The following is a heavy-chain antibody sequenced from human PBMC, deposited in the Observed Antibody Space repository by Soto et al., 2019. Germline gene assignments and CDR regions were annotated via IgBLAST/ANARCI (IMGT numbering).Heavy chain of an antibody. CDR3: TRSTIAHWYFDL. D-gene: IGHD2-2*01. V-gene: IGHV1-8*01. CDR2: MNGNRDNT. J-gene: IGHJ2*01. Sequence: QVQLEQSGAEVKSPGASVKVSCKASGYSFTSYDINWVRQAAGQGLEWMGWMNGNRDNTGCAQKFQGRITMTKDTSRDTAYMELTGLKSDDTAVYYCTRSTIAHWYFDLWGRGTLVTVSS. CDR1: GYSFTSYD.